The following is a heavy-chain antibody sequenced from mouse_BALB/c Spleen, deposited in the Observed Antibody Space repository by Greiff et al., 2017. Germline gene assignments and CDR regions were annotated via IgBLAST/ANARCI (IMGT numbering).Heavy chain of an antibody. CDR1: GYTFTSYW. CDR3: ASPERMTGNPY. Sequence: QVQLQQPGAELVKPGASVKLSCKASGYTFTSYWMHWVKQRPGQGLEWIGEINPSNGRTNYNEKFKSKATLTVDKSSSTAYMQLSSLTSEDSAVYYCASPERMTGNPYWGQGTTLTVSS. D-gene: IGHD2-1*01. CDR2: INPSNGRT. J-gene: IGHJ2*01. V-gene: IGHV1S81*02.